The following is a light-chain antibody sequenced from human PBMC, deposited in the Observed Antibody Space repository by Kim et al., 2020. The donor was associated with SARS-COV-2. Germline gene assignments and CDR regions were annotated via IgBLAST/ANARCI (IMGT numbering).Light chain of an antibody. CDR1: QSVTVA. CDR3: QQYHHLPVT. J-gene: IGKJ4*01. Sequence: EIVMTQSPATLSVSPGDRATLSCRASQSVTVALVWYQQKGGQPPRLLIHSASTRATGIPARFSGSGSGTEFTLTITSLQSEDFAVYYCQQYHHLPVTFGGGTKVDIK. CDR2: SAS. V-gene: IGKV3-15*01.